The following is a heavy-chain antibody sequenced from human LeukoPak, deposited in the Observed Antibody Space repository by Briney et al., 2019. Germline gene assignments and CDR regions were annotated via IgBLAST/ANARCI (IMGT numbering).Heavy chain of an antibody. CDR2: IYYSGST. D-gene: IGHD3-22*01. CDR1: GYSISSGYY. CDR3: ARASYYDSSGYV. Sequence: SETLSLTCTVSGYSISSGYYWGWIRQPPGKGLEWIGSIYYSGSTYYNPSLKSRVTISVDTSKNQFSLKLSSVTAADTAVYYCARASYYDSSGYVWGQGTLVTVSS. J-gene: IGHJ4*02. V-gene: IGHV4-38-2*02.